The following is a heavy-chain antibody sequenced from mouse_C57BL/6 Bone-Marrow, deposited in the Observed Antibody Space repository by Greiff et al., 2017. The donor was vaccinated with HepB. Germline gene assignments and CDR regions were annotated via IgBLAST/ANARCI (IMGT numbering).Heavy chain of an antibody. CDR1: GYSITSGYY. CDR3: AREGSNYPGFYYAMDY. V-gene: IGHV3-6*01. Sequence: EVKLMESGPGLVKPSQSLSLTCSVTGYSITSGYYWNWIRQFPGNKLEWMGYISYDGSNNYNPSLKNRISITRDTSKNQVFLKLNSVTTEDTATYYGAREGSNYPGFYYAMDYWGQGTSVTVSS. D-gene: IGHD2-5*01. J-gene: IGHJ4*01. CDR2: ISYDGSN.